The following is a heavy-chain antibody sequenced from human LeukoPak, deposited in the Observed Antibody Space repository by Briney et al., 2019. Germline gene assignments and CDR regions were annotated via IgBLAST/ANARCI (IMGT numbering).Heavy chain of an antibody. D-gene: IGHD1-1*01. V-gene: IGHV3-23*01. J-gene: IGHJ4*02. CDR3: AKGLERESRLDN. CDR1: RFTFYSYT. Sequence: GGSLRLSCAASRFTFYSYTMYWIRQAPGKGLEWVSGISASGASTYYADSGKGRFTISGDTSNNTLYLQMNSLRAEDTAIYYCAKGLERESRLDNWGQGTLVIVSS. CDR2: ISASGAST.